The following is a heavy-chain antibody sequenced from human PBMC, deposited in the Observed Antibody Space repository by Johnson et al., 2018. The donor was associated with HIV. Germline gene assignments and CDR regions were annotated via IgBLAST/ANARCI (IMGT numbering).Heavy chain of an antibody. CDR3: ARGAVVPAPASSVLELGDYVRGLLGLRWAM. CDR2: ISYDGSNK. CDR1: GFTFSSYA. J-gene: IGHJ1*01. D-gene: IGHD2-2*01. V-gene: IGHV3-30*04. Sequence: QVQLVESGGGVVQPGRSLRLSCAASGFTFSSYAMHWVRQAPGKGLEWVAVISYDGSNKYYADSVKGRFTISRDNSKNTLYLQMNSLRAEDTAVYYCARGAVVPAPASSVLELGDYVRGLLGLRWAMWG.